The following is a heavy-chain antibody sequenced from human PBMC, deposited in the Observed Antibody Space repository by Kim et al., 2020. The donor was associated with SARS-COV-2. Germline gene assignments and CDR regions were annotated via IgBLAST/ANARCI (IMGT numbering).Heavy chain of an antibody. J-gene: IGHJ6*01. D-gene: IGHD3-10*02. Sequence: GGSLRLSCAASGFTFSNYYMSWVRQAPGKGLEWVSDISSSGNSNYYVECVKGRYSYFTDNSENTQKLLLTNQSAQRTDDEYIAEEATMFRVASLKSTYY. CDR3: AEEATMFRVASLKSTYY. V-gene: IGHV3-11*01. CDR1: GFTFSNYY. CDR2: ISSSGNSN.